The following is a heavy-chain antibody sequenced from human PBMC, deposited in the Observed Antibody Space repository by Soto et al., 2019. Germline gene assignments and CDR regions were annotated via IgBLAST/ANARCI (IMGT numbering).Heavy chain of an antibody. CDR3: ARGRGLLRWSPAEAYYFDY. Sequence: QVQLQQWGAGLLKPSETLSLTCAVYGGSFSGYYWSWIRQPPGKGLEWIGEINHSGSTNYNPSLKSRVTISVDTSKNQFSLKLSSVTAADTAVYYCARGRGLLRWSPAEAYYFDYWGQGTLVTVSS. V-gene: IGHV4-34*01. J-gene: IGHJ4*02. D-gene: IGHD1-26*01. CDR1: GGSFSGYY. CDR2: INHSGST.